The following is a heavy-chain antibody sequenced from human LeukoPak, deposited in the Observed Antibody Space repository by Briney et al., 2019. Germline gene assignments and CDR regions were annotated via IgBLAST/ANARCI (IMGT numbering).Heavy chain of an antibody. Sequence: GGSLRLSCDTSGFTFNRFTMSWVRQAPGKGLEWVSSISGSAISIDYADSVKGRFTISRDNAKNSVHLQMNSLRAEDTAVYYCAKVFEILIGSFDYWGQGTLVTVPS. V-gene: IGHV3-21*01. D-gene: IGHD3-9*01. J-gene: IGHJ4*02. CDR3: AKVFEILIGSFDY. CDR1: GFTFNRFT. CDR2: ISGSAISI.